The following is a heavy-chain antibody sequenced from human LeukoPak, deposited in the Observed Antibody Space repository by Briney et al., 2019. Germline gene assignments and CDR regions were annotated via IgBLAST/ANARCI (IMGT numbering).Heavy chain of an antibody. CDR3: AKDRCSNGIGCYYYYMDV. J-gene: IGHJ6*03. Sequence: PSETLSLTCAVYSGSFSGYYWSWIRQPPGKGLEWIGEINHSGSTNYNPSLKSRVTISVDTSKNQFSLKLSSVTAADTAVYYCAKDRCSNGIGCYYYYMDVWGKGTTVTISS. CDR1: SGSFSGYY. V-gene: IGHV4-34*01. D-gene: IGHD2-8*01. CDR2: INHSGST.